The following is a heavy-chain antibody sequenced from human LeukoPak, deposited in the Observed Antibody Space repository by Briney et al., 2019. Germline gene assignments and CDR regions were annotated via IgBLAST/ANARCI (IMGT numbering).Heavy chain of an antibody. J-gene: IGHJ4*02. Sequence: SGPTLVNPTQTLTLPCTFSGFSLSTSGMCVSWIRQPPGQTLEWLARIDWDDDKYYSTSLKTRLTISKDTSKNQVVLTMTNMDPVDTATYYCARIPAYYYDSSGNDYWGQGTLVTVSS. CDR2: IDWDDDK. CDR1: GFSLSTSGMC. V-gene: IGHV2-70*11. D-gene: IGHD3-22*01. CDR3: ARIPAYYYDSSGNDY.